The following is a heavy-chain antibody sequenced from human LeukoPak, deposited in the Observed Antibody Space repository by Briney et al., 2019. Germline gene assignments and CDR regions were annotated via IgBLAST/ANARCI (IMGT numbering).Heavy chain of an antibody. J-gene: IGHJ3*02. CDR2: IYYSGST. CDR1: GGSISSYY. V-gene: IGHV4-59*01. Sequence: SETLSLTCTVSGGSISSYYWSWVRQPPGKGLEWIGYIYYSGSTNYNPSLKSRVTISVDTSKNQFSLKLSSVTAADTAVYYCAREQKGAFDIWGQGTMVTVSS. CDR3: AREQKGAFDI.